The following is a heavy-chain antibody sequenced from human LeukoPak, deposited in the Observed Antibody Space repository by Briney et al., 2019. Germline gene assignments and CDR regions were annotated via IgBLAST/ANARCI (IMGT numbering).Heavy chain of an antibody. CDR1: GFSFTMYG. V-gene: IGHV3-30*18. Sequence: QPGGSLRLSCAASGFSFTMYGIHWVRQAPGKGLEWVAVITTDGNNEYYANSVKGRFTISRDNSKNTVYLQMSGLRTEDTAIYYCAKDSATITGSYSYNWFDFWGQGNLVTVSS. CDR2: ITTDGNNE. D-gene: IGHD5-12*01. CDR3: AKDSATITGSYSYNWFDF. J-gene: IGHJ5*01.